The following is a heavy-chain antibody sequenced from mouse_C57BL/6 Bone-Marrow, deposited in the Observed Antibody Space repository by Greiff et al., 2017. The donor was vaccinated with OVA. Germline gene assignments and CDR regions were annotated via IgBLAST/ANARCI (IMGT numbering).Heavy chain of an antibody. CDR1: GFTFSSYG. V-gene: IGHV5-6*01. Sequence: EVQLVESGGDLVKPGGSLKLSCAASGFTFSSYGMSWVRQTPDKRLEWVATISSGGSYTYYPDSVKGRFTISRDNAKNTLYLQMSSLKSEDTARYYCARHAPFYYDPSFAYWGQGTLVTVSA. J-gene: IGHJ3*01. CDR3: ARHAPFYYDPSFAY. CDR2: ISSGGSYT. D-gene: IGHD2-4*01.